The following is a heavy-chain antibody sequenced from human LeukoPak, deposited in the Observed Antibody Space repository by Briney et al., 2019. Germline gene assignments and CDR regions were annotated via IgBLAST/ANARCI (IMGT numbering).Heavy chain of an antibody. V-gene: IGHV3-23*01. D-gene: IGHD1-26*01. Sequence: GGSLRLSCAASGFTFSSYAMSWVRQIPGKGLEWVSGINGNGGSTNYADSVKGRFTISRENAKNSLYLQMNSLRAGDTAVYYCARAKYSGSYSVWFDPWGQGTLVTVSS. CDR2: INGNGGST. CDR1: GFTFSSYA. J-gene: IGHJ5*02. CDR3: ARAKYSGSYSVWFDP.